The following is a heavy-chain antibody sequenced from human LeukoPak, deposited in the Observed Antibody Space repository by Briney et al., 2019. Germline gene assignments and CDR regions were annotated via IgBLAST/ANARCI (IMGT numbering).Heavy chain of an antibody. CDR2: IIPILGIA. Sequence: GASVKVSCKASGGTFSSYAISWVRQAPGQGLEWMGRIIPILGIANYAQKFQGRVTITADKSTSTAYMELSSLRSEDTAVYYCARVGYSGYDYTDYWGQGTLVTVSS. V-gene: IGHV1-69*04. CDR1: GGTFSSYA. D-gene: IGHD5-12*01. CDR3: ARVGYSGYDYTDY. J-gene: IGHJ4*02.